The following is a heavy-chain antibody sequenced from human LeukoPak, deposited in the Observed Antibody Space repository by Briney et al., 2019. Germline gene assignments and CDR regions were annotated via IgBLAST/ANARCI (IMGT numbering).Heavy chain of an antibody. CDR3: AEPQWLDPWWSKAHYGMDV. Sequence: PGGSLRLSCAASGFTFSNYAMSWVRQAPGKGLEWASAISGSGGSTYYADSVKGRFTISRDNSKNTLYLQMNSLRAEDTAVYYCAEPQWLDPWWSKAHYGMDVWGQGTTVTVSS. CDR2: ISGSGGST. V-gene: IGHV3-23*01. J-gene: IGHJ6*02. CDR1: GFTFSNYA. D-gene: IGHD6-19*01.